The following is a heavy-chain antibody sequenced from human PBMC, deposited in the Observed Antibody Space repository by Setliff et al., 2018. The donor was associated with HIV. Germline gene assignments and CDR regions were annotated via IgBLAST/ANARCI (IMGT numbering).Heavy chain of an antibody. CDR3: ARGLQAWGSAGPNWFDP. V-gene: IGHV4-59*01. CDR1: GGSISSYY. D-gene: IGHD7-27*01. CDR2: ISYSGST. Sequence: SEILSLTCTVSGGSISSYYWNWIRQPPGKGLEWIGYISYSGSTNYNPSLRSRVTLSVDTSKNQFSLKLSSVTAADTAVYYCARGLQAWGSAGPNWFDPWGQGTLVTVSS. J-gene: IGHJ5*02.